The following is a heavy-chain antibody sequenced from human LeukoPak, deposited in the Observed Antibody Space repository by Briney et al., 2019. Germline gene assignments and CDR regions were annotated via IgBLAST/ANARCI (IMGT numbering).Heavy chain of an antibody. CDR3: AREGTYCSRTSCYDSFLDY. D-gene: IGHD2-2*01. CDR2: IYTSGST. J-gene: IGHJ4*02. Sequence: SETLSLTCPVSGDSIRNYYWSWIRQPAGKGLGWIGRIYTSGSTNYNPSLKSRVTMSVDTSKNQFSLRPSSVTAADTAVYSCAREGTYCSRTSCYDSFLDYWGQGTLVTVFS. V-gene: IGHV4-4*07. CDR1: GDSIRNYY.